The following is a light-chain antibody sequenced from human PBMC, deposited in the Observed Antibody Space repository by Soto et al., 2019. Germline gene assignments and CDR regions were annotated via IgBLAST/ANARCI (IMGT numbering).Light chain of an antibody. CDR3: SSYTSSSTLV. Sequence: QSALTQPASVSGSPGQSITISCTGTSSDVGGYNYVSWYQQHPAKAPKLMVYEVSNRPSGVSNRFSGSQSGNTASRTISGLQAEDKADYYCSSYTSSSTLVCGPGTNLTVL. V-gene: IGLV2-14*01. CDR2: EVS. J-gene: IGLJ1*01. CDR1: SSDVGGYNY.